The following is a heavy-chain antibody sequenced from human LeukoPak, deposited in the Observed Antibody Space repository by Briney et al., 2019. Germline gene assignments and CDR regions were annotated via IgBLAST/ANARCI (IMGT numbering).Heavy chain of an antibody. V-gene: IGHV3-74*01. Sequence: PGGSMRLSCAASGLAFSAYKMHWDRQAPRKGLVWVSRISTDGYTTDYADFVQGRFTASRDNTKHTWSLEMNSLRAEDTAVYYCVVGGSPGYWGQGTLVTVSS. CDR2: ISTDGYTT. J-gene: IGHJ4*02. D-gene: IGHD2-15*01. CDR3: VVGGSPGY. CDR1: GLAFSAYK.